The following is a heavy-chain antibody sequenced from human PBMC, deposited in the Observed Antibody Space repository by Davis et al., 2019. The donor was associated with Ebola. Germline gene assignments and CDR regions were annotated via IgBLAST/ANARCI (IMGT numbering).Heavy chain of an antibody. CDR2: IRYDGNNK. J-gene: IGHJ4*02. CDR3: AKDPEHWYSSSWARTFDY. V-gene: IGHV3-30*02. CDR1: GFTFSSYG. Sequence: GESLKISCAASGFTFSSYGMHWVRQAPGKGLEWVAFIRYDGNNKYYADSVKGRFTISRDNSKNTLYLQMNSLRAEDTAVYYCAKDPEHWYSSSWARTFDYWGQGTLVTVSS. D-gene: IGHD6-13*01.